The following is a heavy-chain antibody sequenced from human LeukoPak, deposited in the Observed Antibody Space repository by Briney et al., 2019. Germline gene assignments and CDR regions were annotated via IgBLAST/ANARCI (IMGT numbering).Heavy chain of an antibody. Sequence: GESLKISCKGSGYSFTSYWIGWVRQMPGKGLEWMGIIYPGDSDTRYGPSFQGQVTISADKSISTAYLQWSSLKASDTAMYYCARLSRRVIPSPSQDYWGQGTLVTVSS. CDR3: ARLSRRVIPSPSQDY. J-gene: IGHJ4*02. CDR1: GYSFTSYW. CDR2: IYPGDSDT. D-gene: IGHD2/OR15-2a*01. V-gene: IGHV5-51*01.